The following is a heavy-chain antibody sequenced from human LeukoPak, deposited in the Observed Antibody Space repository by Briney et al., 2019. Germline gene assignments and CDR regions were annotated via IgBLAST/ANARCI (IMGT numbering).Heavy chain of an antibody. CDR1: GGSISSSSYY. V-gene: IGHV4-39*01. Sequence: TSETLSLTCTVSGGSISSSSYYWGWIRQPPGKGLEWIGSIYYSGSTYYNPSLKSRVTISVDTSKNQFSLKLSSVTAADTAVYYCASSSILRLGFDYWGQGTLVTVSS. CDR2: IYYSGST. J-gene: IGHJ4*02. CDR3: ASSSILRLGFDY. D-gene: IGHD3-16*01.